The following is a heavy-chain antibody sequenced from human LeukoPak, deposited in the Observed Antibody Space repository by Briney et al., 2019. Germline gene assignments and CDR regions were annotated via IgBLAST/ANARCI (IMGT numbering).Heavy chain of an antibody. CDR3: ARAYYDFWSGYPIEYYYYYMDV. D-gene: IGHD3-3*01. V-gene: IGHV4-59*01. Sequence: SETLSLTCTVSGGSISSYYWSWIRQPPGEGLEWIGYIYYSGSTNYNPSLKSRVTISVDTSKNQFSLKLSSVTAADTAVYYCARAYYDFWSGYPIEYYYYYMDVWGKGTTVTVSS. CDR1: GGSISSYY. J-gene: IGHJ6*03. CDR2: IYYSGST.